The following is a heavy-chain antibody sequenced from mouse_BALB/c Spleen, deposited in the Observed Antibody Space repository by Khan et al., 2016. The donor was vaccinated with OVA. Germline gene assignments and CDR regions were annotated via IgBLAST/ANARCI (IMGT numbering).Heavy chain of an antibody. J-gene: IGHJ2*01. CDR2: INPTSGYT. CDR3: ARDRIDY. Sequence: VQLQESGAEQAKPGASVKMSCKTSGYTFSSYWMHWVKQSPRQGLEWIGYINPTSGYTEYNEKFKDKATLFADKSSSTAYMQLTSLTSEDAAVYYCARDRIDYWGQGTTLTVS. V-gene: IGHV1-7*01. CDR1: GYTFSSYW.